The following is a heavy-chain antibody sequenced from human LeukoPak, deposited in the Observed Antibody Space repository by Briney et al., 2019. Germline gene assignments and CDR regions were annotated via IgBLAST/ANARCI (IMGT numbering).Heavy chain of an antibody. CDR3: TTILRRPRNRGDAFDI. J-gene: IGHJ3*02. Sequence: PGGSLRLSCAASGFTFSNAWMSWVRQAPGKGLEWVGRIKSKTEGGTTDYVAPVKGRFIISRDDSKNTVYLQMNSLKTEDTAVYYCTTILRRPRNRGDAFDIWGQGTMVTVSS. D-gene: IGHD1-14*01. V-gene: IGHV3-15*01. CDR2: IKSKTEGGTT. CDR1: GFTFSNAW.